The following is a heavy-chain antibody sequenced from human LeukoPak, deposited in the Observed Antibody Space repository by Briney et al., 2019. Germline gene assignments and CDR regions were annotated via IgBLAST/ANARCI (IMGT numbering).Heavy chain of an antibody. CDR2: IDLAGVYT. V-gene: IGHV3-74*01. J-gene: IGHJ3*02. CDR1: GFTFSDYW. Sequence: GGSLRLSCAASGFTFSDYWMHWVRQAPGKGLMWVSTIDLAGVYTTYADSVKGRFTISRDNAKDTLYLQMISLRAEDTAVYYCASGNSHAFDIWGQGTMVAVSS. CDR3: ASGNSHAFDI.